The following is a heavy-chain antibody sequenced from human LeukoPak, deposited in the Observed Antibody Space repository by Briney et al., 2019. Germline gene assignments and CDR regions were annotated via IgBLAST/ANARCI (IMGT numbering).Heavy chain of an antibody. CDR1: GYTFTGYY. CDR2: INPNSGGT. V-gene: IGHV1-2*02. J-gene: IGHJ4*02. Sequence: ASVKVSCKASGYTFTGYYMHWVRQAPGQGLEWMGWINPNSGGTNYAQKFQGRVTMTRDASISAAYLELSRLTSDDTAVYYCARVRVVEDLDYWGQGTLVTVSS. CDR3: ARVRVVEDLDY. D-gene: IGHD2-21*01.